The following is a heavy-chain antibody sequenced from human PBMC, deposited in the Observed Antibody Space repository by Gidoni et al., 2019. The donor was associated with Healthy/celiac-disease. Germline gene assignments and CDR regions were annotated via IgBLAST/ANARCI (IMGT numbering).Heavy chain of an antibody. D-gene: IGHD3-3*01. Sequence: QAQLQQWVAGAVKPSESMPLTGAVYGGSFRGYYWSWIRQPPGKGLEWIGGINHSGSTIYNPSLRSRVTISVDTSKNQFSLKLSSVTAADTAVYYCAKGFLEWLRRYYYYYIDVWGKGTTVTVSS. J-gene: IGHJ6*03. V-gene: IGHV4-34*01. CDR1: GGSFRGYY. CDR3: AKGFLEWLRRYYYYYIDV. CDR2: INHSGST.